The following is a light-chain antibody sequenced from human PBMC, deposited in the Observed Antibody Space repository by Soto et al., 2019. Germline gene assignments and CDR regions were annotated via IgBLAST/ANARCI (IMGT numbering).Light chain of an antibody. CDR2: EGT. CDR3: CSYAGSSFYV. Sequence: QRELPQPASGSGAHRESIPISCTRTSSDVGNYNLVSWYQQHPGKAPKLMIYEGTKRHSGVSNRFSGSKSGNTASLTISGLQAEDEADYYCCSYAGSSFYVFGTGTKVTV. J-gene: IGLJ1*01. CDR1: SSDVGNYNL. V-gene: IGLV2-23*01.